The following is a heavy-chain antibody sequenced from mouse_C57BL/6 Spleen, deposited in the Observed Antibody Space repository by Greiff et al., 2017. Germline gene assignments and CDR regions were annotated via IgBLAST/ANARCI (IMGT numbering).Heavy chain of an antibody. CDR3: ARRGMITTDYYAMDY. J-gene: IGHJ4*01. CDR1: GYTFTSYW. Sequence: QVQLQQPGAELVKPGASVKLSCKASGYTFTSYWMHWVKQRPGRGLEWIGRIYPNSGGTKYNEKFKSKATLTVDKPSSTAYMQLSSLTSEDSAVYYCARRGMITTDYYAMDYWGQGTSVTVSS. V-gene: IGHV1-72*01. D-gene: IGHD2-4*01. CDR2: IYPNSGGT.